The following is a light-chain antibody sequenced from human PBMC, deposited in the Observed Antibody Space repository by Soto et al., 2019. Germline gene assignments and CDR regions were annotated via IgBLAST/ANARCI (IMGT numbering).Light chain of an antibody. J-gene: IGLJ1*01. CDR3: CSYTRTSNHYF. Sequence: QSALTQPASVSGSPGQSITISCTGTSSDIGTYDLVSWYQHHPGKAPKLMIYEVNLRPSGVSNRFSASESGNTASLTISGLQAEDEADYYCCSYTRTSNHYFFGSGTKLTVL. CDR1: SSDIGTYDL. V-gene: IGLV2-14*02. CDR2: EVN.